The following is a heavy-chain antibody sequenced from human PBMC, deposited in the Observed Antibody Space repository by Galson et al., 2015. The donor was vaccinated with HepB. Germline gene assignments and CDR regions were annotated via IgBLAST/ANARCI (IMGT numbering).Heavy chain of an antibody. V-gene: IGHV4-4*02. Sequence: SETLSLTCAVSGGSLNRNNLWSWVRQPPGKGLEWIGYIYYSGSAYYSPSLESRVTMSVDMSKNQFSLNLTSVTAADTAVYFCARVAGQWLVYHRFDYWGQGALVTVSP. D-gene: IGHD3-3*01. CDR1: GGSLNRNNL. CDR2: IYYSGSA. J-gene: IGHJ4*02. CDR3: ARVAGQWLVYHRFDY.